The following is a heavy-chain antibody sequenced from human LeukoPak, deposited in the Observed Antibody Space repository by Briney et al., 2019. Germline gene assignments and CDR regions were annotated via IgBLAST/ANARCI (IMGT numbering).Heavy chain of an antibody. CDR3: ARHPGSSSWYFDY. CDR2: IYYSGST. CDR1: GGSISSSSYY. V-gene: IGHV4-39*01. Sequence: SETLSLTCTVSGGSISSSSYYWGWIRQPPGKGLEWIGSIYYSGSTYYNPSLKSRVTISVDTSKNQFSLKLSSVTAADTAVCYCARHPGSSSWYFDYWGQGTLVTVSS. J-gene: IGHJ4*02. D-gene: IGHD6-13*01.